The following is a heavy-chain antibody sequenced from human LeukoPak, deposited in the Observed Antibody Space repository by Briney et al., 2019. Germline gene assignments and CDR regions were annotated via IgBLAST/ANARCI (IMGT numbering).Heavy chain of an antibody. J-gene: IGHJ4*02. Sequence: SETLSLTCTVSGGSISSYYWGWIRQPPGKGLEWIGSIYYSGSTYYNPSLKSRVTISVDTSKNQFSLKLSSVTAADTAVYYCARHVPIYYGSGSYYFDYWGQGTLVTVSS. CDR2: IYYSGST. CDR3: ARHVPIYYGSGSYYFDY. D-gene: IGHD3-10*01. V-gene: IGHV4-39*01. CDR1: GGSISSYY.